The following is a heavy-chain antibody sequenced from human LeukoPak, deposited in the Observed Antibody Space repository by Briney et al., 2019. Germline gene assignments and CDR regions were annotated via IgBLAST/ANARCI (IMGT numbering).Heavy chain of an antibody. CDR2: ISSSGSSI. Sequence: PGGSLRLSCAASGFTFSDYYMSWIRQAPGKGLKWLSYISSSGSSIYSADSVKGRFTISRDNAKNSLYLQMNSLRAGDTAVYYCARAGIVGAATESPFDNWGQGTLVTVSS. CDR3: ARAGIVGAATESPFDN. D-gene: IGHD1-26*01. J-gene: IGHJ4*02. CDR1: GFTFSDYY. V-gene: IGHV3-11*01.